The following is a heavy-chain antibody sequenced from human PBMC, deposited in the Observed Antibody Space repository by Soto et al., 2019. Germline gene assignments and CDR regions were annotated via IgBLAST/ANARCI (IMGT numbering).Heavy chain of an antibody. V-gene: IGHV3-9*01. D-gene: IGHD5-12*01. J-gene: IGHJ6*03. CDR3: AKDGGATMRGGDYMDV. CDR1: GFTFDDYA. Sequence: PGGSLRLSWAASGFTFDDYAMHWVRQAPGKGLEWVSGISWNSGSMGYADSVKGRFTISRDNAKNSLYLQMNSLRAEDTALYYCAKDGGATMRGGDYMDVWGKGTTVPVSS. CDR2: ISWNSGSM.